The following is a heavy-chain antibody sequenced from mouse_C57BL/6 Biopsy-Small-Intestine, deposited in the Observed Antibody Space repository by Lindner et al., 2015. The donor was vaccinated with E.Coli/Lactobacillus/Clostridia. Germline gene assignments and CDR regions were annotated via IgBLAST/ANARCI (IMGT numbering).Heavy chain of an antibody. Sequence: VQLQESGAELVKPGASVKISCKASGYAFSSYWMNWVKQRPGKGLEWIGQIYPGNGDTNYSGEFKGKATLTVDKSSNTAYIQLSSLTTEDSAVYFCARSGDGYDGGYWGQGSTLTVSS. J-gene: IGHJ2*01. CDR2: IYPGNGDT. CDR3: ARSGDGYDGGY. CDR1: GYAFSSYW. V-gene: IGHV1-80*01. D-gene: IGHD2-2*01.